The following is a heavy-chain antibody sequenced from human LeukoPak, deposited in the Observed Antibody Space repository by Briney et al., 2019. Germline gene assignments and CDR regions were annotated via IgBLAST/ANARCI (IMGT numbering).Heavy chain of an antibody. V-gene: IGHV3-48*03. CDR2: ISSSGSTI. Sequence: AGGSLRLSCAASGFTFSSYEMNWVRQAPGKGLEWVSYISSSGSTIYYADSVKGRFTISRDNAKNSLYLQMNSLRAEDTAVYYCARDRAGYSSSWYVDYWGQGTLVTVSS. CDR1: GFTFSSYE. CDR3: ARDRAGYSSSWYVDY. D-gene: IGHD6-13*01. J-gene: IGHJ4*02.